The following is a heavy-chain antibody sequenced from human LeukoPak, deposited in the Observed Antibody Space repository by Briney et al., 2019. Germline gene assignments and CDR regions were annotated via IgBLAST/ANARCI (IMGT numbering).Heavy chain of an antibody. CDR1: GFTVSSNY. CDR3: ARVEGSTITNYFDY. J-gene: IGHJ4*02. CDR2: IYSGGFT. Sequence: PGGSLRLSCAASGFTVSSNYMSWVRQAPGKGLEWVSIIYSGGFTYYADSVKGRFTISRDNSKNTLYLQVNTLRPEDTAVYYCARVEGSTITNYFDYWGRGTLVTVSS. V-gene: IGHV3-66*01. D-gene: IGHD1-14*01.